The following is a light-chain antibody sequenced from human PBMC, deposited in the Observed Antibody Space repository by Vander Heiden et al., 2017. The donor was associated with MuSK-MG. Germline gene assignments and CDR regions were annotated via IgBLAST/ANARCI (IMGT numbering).Light chain of an antibody. V-gene: IGLV2-11*01. J-gene: IGLJ1*01. Sequence: QSALTQPRSVSGSPGQSVTISCTGTSSDVGGYNYVSWYQQHPGKAPKLMIYDVSKRPSGVPDRFSGSKSGNTASLTISGLQDEDEADYYCCSYAGSDYYVFGTGTKVTVL. CDR3: CSYAGSDYYV. CDR2: DVS. CDR1: SSDVGGYNY.